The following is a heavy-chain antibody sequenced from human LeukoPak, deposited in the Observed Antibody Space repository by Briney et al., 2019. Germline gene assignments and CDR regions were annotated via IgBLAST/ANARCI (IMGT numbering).Heavy chain of an antibody. V-gene: IGHV1-2*02. CDR1: GYTFTGYY. J-gene: IGHJ4*02. Sequence: ASVNVSCTASGYTFTGYYMHWVRQAPGQGLEWMGWINPNSGGTNYAQKFQGRVTMTRDTSISTAYMELSRLRSDDTAVYYCARIGWGSGSYYEGDYWGQGTLVTVSS. D-gene: IGHD1-26*01. CDR3: ARIGWGSGSYYEGDY. CDR2: INPNSGGT.